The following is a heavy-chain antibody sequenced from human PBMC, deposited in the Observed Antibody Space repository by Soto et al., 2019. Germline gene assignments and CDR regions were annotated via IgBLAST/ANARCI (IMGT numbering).Heavy chain of an antibody. CDR3: ARRRGITIFGVAQGGGGMDV. D-gene: IGHD3-3*01. J-gene: IGHJ6*02. CDR2: IYPGDSDT. CDR1: GYSFPSQW. Sequence: GESLKISCKGSGYSFPSQWIGWVRQMPGKGLEWMGIIYPGDSDTRYSPSFQGQVTISADKSISTAYLQWSSLKASDTAMYYCARRRGITIFGVAQGGGGMDVWGQGTTVTVSS. V-gene: IGHV5-51*01.